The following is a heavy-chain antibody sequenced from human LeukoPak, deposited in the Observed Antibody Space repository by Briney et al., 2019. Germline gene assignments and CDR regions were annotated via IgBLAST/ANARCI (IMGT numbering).Heavy chain of an antibody. J-gene: IGHJ6*02. CDR3: ARDPYGSGEDGMDV. Sequence: PGGSLRLSCAASGVTVSNNFMSWVRQAPGKGLEWVSVIYGGGSTYYADSVKGRFTISRDNAKNTLYLQMNSLRAEDTAVYYCARDPYGSGEDGMDVWGQGTTVTVSS. D-gene: IGHD3-10*01. V-gene: IGHV3-53*01. CDR2: IYGGGST. CDR1: GVTVSNNF.